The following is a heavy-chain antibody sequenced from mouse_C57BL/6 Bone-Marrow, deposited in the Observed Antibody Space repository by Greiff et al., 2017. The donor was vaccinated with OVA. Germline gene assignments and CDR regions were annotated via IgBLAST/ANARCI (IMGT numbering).Heavy chain of an antibody. Sequence: QVQLQQPGAELVKPGASVKLSCKASGYTFTSYWMHWVKQRPGQGLEWIGMIHPNSGSTNYNEKFKSKATLTVDKSSSTAYMRLSSLTSEDSAVYYCARGRYYGTFDYWGQGTTLTVSS. CDR1: GYTFTSYW. CDR2: IHPNSGST. J-gene: IGHJ2*01. V-gene: IGHV1-64*01. D-gene: IGHD1-1*01. CDR3: ARGRYYGTFDY.